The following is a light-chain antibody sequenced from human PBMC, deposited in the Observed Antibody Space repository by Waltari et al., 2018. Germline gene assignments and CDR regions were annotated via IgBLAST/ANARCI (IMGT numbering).Light chain of an antibody. CDR1: QSVLSSSNNKNF. CDR3: QQYYSTPPT. J-gene: IGKJ4*01. Sequence: DIVMTQSPDSLAVSLGERVSINCKSSQSVLSSSNNKNFLAWYQHKPGQPPKLLCYWASTRKSGVPDRFTGSGSGTDFTLTISSLQAEDVAVYYCQQYYSTPPTFGGGTKVQIK. CDR2: WAS. V-gene: IGKV4-1*01.